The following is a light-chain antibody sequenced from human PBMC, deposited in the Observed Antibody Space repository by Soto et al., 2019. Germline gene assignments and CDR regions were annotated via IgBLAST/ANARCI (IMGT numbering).Light chain of an antibody. Sequence: QSVLTQPASVSGSPGQSITISCTGTSGDIGGYNYVSWYQQHPGKAPKLLISEVTNRPSGVSNRFSGSKSGNTASLTISGLQAEDEADYYCSSYRSSTTFVFGTGTKLTVL. CDR3: SSYRSSTTFV. CDR1: SGDIGGYNY. J-gene: IGLJ1*01. V-gene: IGLV2-14*01. CDR2: EVT.